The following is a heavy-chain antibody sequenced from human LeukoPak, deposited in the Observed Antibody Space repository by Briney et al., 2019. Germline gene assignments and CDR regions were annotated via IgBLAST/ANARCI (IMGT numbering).Heavy chain of an antibody. CDR3: ATSPVISRD. Sequence: GKPLRLSCAASGFPFSDYWMYWVRQVPGKGLEWVSRINSDGSRISYADSVRGRFTISRDNARNTVFLQMNSLRVEDTAVYYCATSPVISRDWGQGTLVSVSS. CDR1: GFPFSDYW. D-gene: IGHD3-22*01. V-gene: IGHV3-74*01. J-gene: IGHJ4*02. CDR2: INSDGSRI.